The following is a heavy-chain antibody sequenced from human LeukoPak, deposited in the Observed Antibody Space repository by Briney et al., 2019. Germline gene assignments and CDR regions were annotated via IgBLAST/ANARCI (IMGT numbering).Heavy chain of an antibody. V-gene: IGHV3-7*01. CDR2: INPDGRAT. D-gene: IGHD3-3*01. CDR3: TRGLRTGVGQGY. Sequence: PGGSLRLSCAASGFNFDAFFLIWVRQAPGEGLEWVALINPDGRATYYADSVKGRFSISRDNARNLVYLQMNSLTVEDTAVYYCTRGLRTGVGQGYWGQGALVTVSS. J-gene: IGHJ4*02. CDR1: GFNFDAFF.